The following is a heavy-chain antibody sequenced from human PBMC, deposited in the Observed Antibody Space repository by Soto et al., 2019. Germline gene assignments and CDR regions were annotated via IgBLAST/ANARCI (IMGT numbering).Heavy chain of an antibody. CDR3: ATDHGYSGSYKY. J-gene: IGHJ4*02. CDR2: LDPDDGET. D-gene: IGHD1-26*01. V-gene: IGHV1-24*01. Sequence: ASVKVSCKVSGYTLTELSMHWVRQAPGKGLEWMGGLDPDDGETISAQKFQGRVTMTEDPSTDTAYMELSSLRSEDTAVYYCATDHGYSGSYKYWGQGTRVTVSS. CDR1: GYTLTELS.